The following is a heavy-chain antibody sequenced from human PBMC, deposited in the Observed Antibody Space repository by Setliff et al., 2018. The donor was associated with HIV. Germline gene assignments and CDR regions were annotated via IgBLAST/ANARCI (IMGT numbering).Heavy chain of an antibody. D-gene: IGHD3-10*01. CDR2: IIPMYGTA. Sequence: GASVKVSCKASGGTFSSYAFSWVRQAPGKGLEWMGGIIPMYGTANYAQKFQGRVTITAEESTNTAYMALSGLRSEDTAVYYCARDLKRWFGEWDLDVWGRGTTVTVSS. CDR3: ARDLKRWFGEWDLDV. V-gene: IGHV1-69*13. J-gene: IGHJ6*03. CDR1: GGTFSSYA.